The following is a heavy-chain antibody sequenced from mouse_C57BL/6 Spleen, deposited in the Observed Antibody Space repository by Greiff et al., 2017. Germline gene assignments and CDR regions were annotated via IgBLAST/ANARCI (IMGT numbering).Heavy chain of an antibody. Sequence: VQLQQSGAELVKPGASVKLSCKASGYTFTSYWMHWVKQRPGQGLEWIGMIHPNSGSTNYNEKFKSKATLTVDKSSSTAYMQLSSLTSEDSAVYYCARLYLTTVVAPYAMDYWGQGTSVTVSS. V-gene: IGHV1-64*01. D-gene: IGHD1-1*01. J-gene: IGHJ4*01. CDR1: GYTFTSYW. CDR2: IHPNSGST. CDR3: ARLYLTTVVAPYAMDY.